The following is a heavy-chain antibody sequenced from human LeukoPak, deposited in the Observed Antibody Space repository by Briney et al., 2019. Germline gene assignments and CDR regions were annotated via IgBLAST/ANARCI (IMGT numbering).Heavy chain of an antibody. CDR1: GFSFDDYD. CDR3: AKVGYDSSGYAFDY. J-gene: IGHJ4*02. Sequence: GGSLRLSCAASGFSFDDYDMTWVRQVTGKGLEWVSGINWNGGSTGYADSVKGRFTISRDNAKNSLYLQMNSLRAEDMALYYCAKVGYDSSGYAFDYWGQGTLVTVSS. V-gene: IGHV3-20*04. D-gene: IGHD3-22*01. CDR2: INWNGGST.